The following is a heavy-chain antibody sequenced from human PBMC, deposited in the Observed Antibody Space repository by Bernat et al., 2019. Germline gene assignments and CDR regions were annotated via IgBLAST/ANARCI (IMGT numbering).Heavy chain of an antibody. J-gene: IGHJ6*02. V-gene: IGHV4-39*02. CDR2: IYYSGST. D-gene: IGHD2-2*02. CDR3: ARDQVPAAIPDYYYYGMDV. CDR1: GCSISSSSYY. Sequence: QLQLQESGPGLVKPSETLSLTCTVSGCSISSSSYYWGWIRQPPGKGLEWIGSIYYSGSTYYNPSLKSRVTISVDTSKNQFSLKLSSVTAADMAVYYCARDQVPAAIPDYYYYGMDVWGQGTTVTVSS.